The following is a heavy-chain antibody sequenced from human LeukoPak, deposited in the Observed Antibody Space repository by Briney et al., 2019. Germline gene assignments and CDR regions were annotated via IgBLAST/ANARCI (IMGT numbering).Heavy chain of an antibody. D-gene: IGHD5-12*01. Sequence: ASVKVSCKASGYSFTSYYMRWVRQAPGQGLEWMGIINSSGGSTIYAQKLEGRVTMTGDTSTSTVYMELSSLRSEDTAVYYCARERDTGYDLGYWGQGTLVTVSS. CDR3: ARERDTGYDLGY. CDR1: GYSFTSYY. V-gene: IGHV1-46*04. CDR2: INSSGGST. J-gene: IGHJ4*02.